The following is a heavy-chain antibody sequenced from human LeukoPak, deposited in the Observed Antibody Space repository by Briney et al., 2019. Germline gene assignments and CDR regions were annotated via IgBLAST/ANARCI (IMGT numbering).Heavy chain of an antibody. D-gene: IGHD3-22*01. Sequence: SGGSLRLSCAVSGITLSNYGMTWVRQAPGKGLEWVAGISDTGGRTNYADSVKGRFTISRDNPKNTLYLQMNSLRAEDTAVYFCAKRGVVIRVILVGFHKEAYYFDFWGQGTPVTVSS. CDR3: AKRGVVIRVILVGFHKEAYYFDF. CDR2: ISDTGGRT. CDR1: GITLSNYG. V-gene: IGHV3-23*01. J-gene: IGHJ4*02.